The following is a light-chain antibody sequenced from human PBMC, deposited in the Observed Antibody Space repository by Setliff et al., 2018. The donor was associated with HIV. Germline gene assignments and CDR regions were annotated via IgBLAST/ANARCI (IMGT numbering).Light chain of an antibody. CDR2: DVS. Sequence: QSALTQPASVSGSPGQSITTACTGTSSDVGNSTYVSWDQQHPGKAPKLIINDVSDRPSGVSNRFSGSKSVNTASLTISGLQAEDEADYCCSSCTNRNTLDVFGTGTKV. V-gene: IGLV2-14*03. CDR3: SSCTNRNTLDV. J-gene: IGLJ1*01. CDR1: SSDVGNSTY.